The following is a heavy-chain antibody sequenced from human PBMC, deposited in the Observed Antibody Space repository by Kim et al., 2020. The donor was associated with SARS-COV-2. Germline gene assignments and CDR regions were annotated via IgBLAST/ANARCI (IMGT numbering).Heavy chain of an antibody. CDR3: AKDIRDYYDSSAWN. D-gene: IGHD3-22*01. Sequence: YADSVKGRFTISRDNSRNTLYLQMNSLRAEDTAVYYCAKDIRDYYDSSAWNWGQGTLVTVSS. V-gene: IGHV3-23*01. J-gene: IGHJ4*02.